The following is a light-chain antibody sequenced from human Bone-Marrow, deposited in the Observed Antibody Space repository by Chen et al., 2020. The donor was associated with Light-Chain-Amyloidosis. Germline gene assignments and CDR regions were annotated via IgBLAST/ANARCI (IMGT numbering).Light chain of an antibody. CDR2: RDT. CDR1: DLPTKY. Sequence: SYELTQPPSVPVSPGQTARITCSGDDLPTKYAYWYQQKPGQAPVLVIHRDTERPWGISERFSGSSSGTTATLTISGVQAEDEADYHCQSADSSGTYEVIFGGGTKLTVL. J-gene: IGLJ2*01. CDR3: QSADSSGTYEVI. V-gene: IGLV3-25*03.